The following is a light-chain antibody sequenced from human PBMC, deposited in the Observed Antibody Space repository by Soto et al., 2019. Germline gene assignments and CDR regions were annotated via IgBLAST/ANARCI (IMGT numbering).Light chain of an antibody. CDR1: QSINKW. Sequence: DIHMTHSPSTRSHSLLDTVAITSRASQSINKWLAWYQQKPGKAPTLLIYEASILQNGVPSRFSGTESGTEFTLTISSLRPDDFATYYCQQYNDYSAWTFGQGTKVDIK. CDR3: QQYNDYSAWT. V-gene: IGKV1-5*03. J-gene: IGKJ1*01. CDR2: EAS.